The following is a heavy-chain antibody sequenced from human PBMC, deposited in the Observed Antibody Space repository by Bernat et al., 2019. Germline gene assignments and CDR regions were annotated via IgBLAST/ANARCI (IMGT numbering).Heavy chain of an antibody. D-gene: IGHD6-19*01. J-gene: IGHJ2*01. CDR1: GFTFSSYS. CDR3: ARSLVAVPTPWYFDL. V-gene: IGHV3-21*01. Sequence: EVQLVESGGGLVKPGGSPRLSCAASGFTFSSYSMNWVRQAPGKGLEWVSSISSSSSYIYYADSVKGRFTISRDNAKNSLYLQMNSLRAEDTAVYYCARSLVAVPTPWYFDLWGRGTLVTVSS. CDR2: ISSSSSYI.